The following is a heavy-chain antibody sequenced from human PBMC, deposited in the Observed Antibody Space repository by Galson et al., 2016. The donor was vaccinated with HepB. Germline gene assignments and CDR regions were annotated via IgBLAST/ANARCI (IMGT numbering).Heavy chain of an antibody. J-gene: IGHJ6*02. D-gene: IGHD5-18*01. V-gene: IGHV1-69*13. CDR1: GGTFSSYA. Sequence: SVKVSCKASGGTFSSYAISWVRQAPGQGLEWMGRIIPVLDVSKYPQKFQGRVTITADESTRTAYMDLNSLTSDATAVNYGAIDGYTSGNGLNVWGQGTTVIVSS. CDR2: IIPVLDVS. CDR3: AIDGYTSGNGLNV.